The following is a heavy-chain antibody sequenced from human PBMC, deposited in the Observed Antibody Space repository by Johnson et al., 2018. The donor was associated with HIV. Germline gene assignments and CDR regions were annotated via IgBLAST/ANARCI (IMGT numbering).Heavy chain of an antibody. J-gene: IGHJ3*02. D-gene: IGHD5-24*01. CDR1: GFTFSSYG. V-gene: IGHV3-30*02. Sequence: QVQLVESGGGVVQPGGSLRLYCAASGFTFSSYGMHWVRQTPGKGLEWVVFIRYDGSNKYDADSVKGRFTISRDNSKNTLYLQMSSLKVEDTAVYYCAKDWDRWLQPPGDAFDIRGQGTMVTVSS. CDR3: AKDWDRWLQPPGDAFDI. CDR2: IRYDGSNK.